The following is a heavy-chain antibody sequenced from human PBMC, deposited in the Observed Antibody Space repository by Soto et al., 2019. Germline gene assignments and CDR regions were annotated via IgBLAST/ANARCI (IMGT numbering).Heavy chain of an antibody. D-gene: IGHD4-17*01. CDR3: ARPLGGYGDYALPLNY. CDR2: ISAYNGNT. CDR1: GYTFTGYG. V-gene: IGHV1-18*04. Sequence: QVQLVQSGAEVKRPGASVKVSCKASGYTFTGYGIAWVRQAPGQGLEWMGWISAYNGNTLQTQKFQDRLTMTTDTSANTAYMELRSLRSDDTAGYYCARPLGGYGDYALPLNYWGQGTLVSVSS. J-gene: IGHJ4*02.